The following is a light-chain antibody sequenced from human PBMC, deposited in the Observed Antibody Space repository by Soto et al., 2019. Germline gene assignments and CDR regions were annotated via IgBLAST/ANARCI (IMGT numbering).Light chain of an antibody. J-gene: IGLJ2*01. CDR3: SSYTSSENLV. CDR1: SSDVGGYNY. V-gene: IGLV2-14*01. Sequence: QSALTQPASLSGSPGQSITISCTGTSSDVGGYNYVSWYQQHPGKAPKLLIYDVRNRPSGVSDRFSGSKSGNTASLTISGLQAEDEADYYCSSYTSSENLVFGGGTKVTVL. CDR2: DVR.